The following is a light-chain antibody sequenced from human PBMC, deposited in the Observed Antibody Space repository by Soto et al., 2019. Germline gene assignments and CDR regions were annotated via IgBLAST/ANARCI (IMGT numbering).Light chain of an antibody. CDR3: QQYNHWPTWT. J-gene: IGKJ1*01. CDR2: GAS. CDR1: QSVGSN. V-gene: IGKV3-15*01. Sequence: EIVMTQSPATLSVSPGERVTLSCRARQSVGSNLAWYQQKPGQAPRLLIYGASTRATGIPARFSGSGSETKLTLTISSLQDEDSAVYFCQQYNHWPTWTFGQGTKVDIK.